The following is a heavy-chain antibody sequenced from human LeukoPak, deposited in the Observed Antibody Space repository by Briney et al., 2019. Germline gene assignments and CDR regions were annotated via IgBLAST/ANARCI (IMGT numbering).Heavy chain of an antibody. CDR1: GFTFSSYA. Sequence: GGSLRLSCAASGFTFSSYAMSWVRQAPGKGLEWVSAISGSGGSTYYVDSVKGRFTISRDNSKNTLYLQMNSLRAEDTAIYYCAKAVGSSGYFSRDAFDIWGQGTMVTVSS. CDR3: AKAVGSSGYFSRDAFDI. CDR2: ISGSGGST. V-gene: IGHV3-23*01. J-gene: IGHJ3*02. D-gene: IGHD3-22*01.